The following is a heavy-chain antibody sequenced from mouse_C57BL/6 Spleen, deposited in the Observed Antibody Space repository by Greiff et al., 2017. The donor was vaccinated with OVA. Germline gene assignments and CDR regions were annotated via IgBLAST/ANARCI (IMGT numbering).Heavy chain of an antibody. CDR1: GYAFSSSW. D-gene: IGHD1-1*01. CDR3: ARFYYGSGGYFDC. V-gene: IGHV1-82*01. CDR2: IYPGDGDT. Sequence: VQLQQSGPELVKPGASVKISCKASGYAFSSSWMNWVKQRPGKGLEWIGRIYPGDGDTNYNGKFKGKATLTADKSSSTAYMQLSSLTSEDSAVYFCARFYYGSGGYFDCWGQGTTLTVSS. J-gene: IGHJ2*01.